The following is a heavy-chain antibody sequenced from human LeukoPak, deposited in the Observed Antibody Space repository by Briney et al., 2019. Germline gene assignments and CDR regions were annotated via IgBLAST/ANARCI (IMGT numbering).Heavy chain of an antibody. CDR3: ARGGQEIEQQLVCDY. D-gene: IGHD6-13*01. Sequence: SETLSLTCAVYGGSFSGYYWSWIRQPPGKGLEWIGEINHSGSTDYSPSLKSRVTISVDTSKNQFSLKLTSVTAADTAVYYCARGGQEIEQQLVCDYWGQGTLVTVSS. V-gene: IGHV4-34*01. CDR1: GGSFSGYY. J-gene: IGHJ4*02. CDR2: INHSGST.